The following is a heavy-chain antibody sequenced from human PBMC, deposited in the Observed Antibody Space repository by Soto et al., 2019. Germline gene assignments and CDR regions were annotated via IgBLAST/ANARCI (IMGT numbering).Heavy chain of an antibody. Sequence: PSETLSLTCTVSGGSISSGGYYWSWIRQHPGKGLEWIGYIYYSGSTYYNPSLKSRVTISVDTSKNQFSLKLSSVTAADTAVYYCARAPVCTNGVCYTTRGRYSYYYYGMDVWRQGTTVTVSS. CDR1: GGSISSGGYY. CDR3: ARAPVCTNGVCYTTRGRYSYYYYGMDV. CDR2: IYYSGST. J-gene: IGHJ6*02. V-gene: IGHV4-31*03. D-gene: IGHD2-8*01.